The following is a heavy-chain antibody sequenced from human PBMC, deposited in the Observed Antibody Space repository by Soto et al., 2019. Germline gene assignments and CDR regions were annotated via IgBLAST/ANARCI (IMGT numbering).Heavy chain of an antibody. CDR3: ARAPGDYEDERDYFDY. Sequence: QVQLQQWGAGLLKPSETLSLTCAVYGGSFSGYYWSWIRQPPGKGLEWIGEINHSGRTNYNPSLNSRVTLSVDTSKNQFSLKLSSVPAADTAVYYCARAPGDYEDERDYFDYWGQGTLVTVSS. V-gene: IGHV4-34*01. CDR2: INHSGRT. J-gene: IGHJ4*02. CDR1: GGSFSGYY. D-gene: IGHD4-17*01.